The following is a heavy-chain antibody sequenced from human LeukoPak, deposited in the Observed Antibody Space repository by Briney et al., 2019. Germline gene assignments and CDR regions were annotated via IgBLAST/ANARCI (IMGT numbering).Heavy chain of an antibody. Sequence: GGPLRLSCAASGFTFSSYWMSWVRQAPGKGLEWVANIKQDGSEKYYVDSVKGRFTISRDNAKNSLYLQMNSLRAEDTAVYYCARIQYSSSWYGNYYYYYMDVWGKGTTVTVSS. J-gene: IGHJ6*03. D-gene: IGHD6-13*01. CDR1: GFTFSSYW. V-gene: IGHV3-7*01. CDR2: IKQDGSEK. CDR3: ARIQYSSSWYGNYYYYYMDV.